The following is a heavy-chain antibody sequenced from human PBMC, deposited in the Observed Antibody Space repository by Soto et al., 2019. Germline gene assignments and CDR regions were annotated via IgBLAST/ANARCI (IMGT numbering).Heavy chain of an antibody. CDR1: GFTFSSYS. CDR3: ARDGGYSYGPFDY. CDR2: ISSSSSTI. V-gene: IGHV3-48*01. Sequence: EVQLVESGGGLVQPGGSLRLSCAASGFTFSSYSLNWVGQAPGKGLEWVSYISSSSSTIYYADSVKGRFTISRDNAKNSLYLQMNSLRAEDTAVYYCARDGGYSYGPFDYWGQGTLVTVSS. D-gene: IGHD5-18*01. J-gene: IGHJ4*02.